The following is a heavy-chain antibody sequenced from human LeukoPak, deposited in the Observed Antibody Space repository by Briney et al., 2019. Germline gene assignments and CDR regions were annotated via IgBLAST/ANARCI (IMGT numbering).Heavy chain of an antibody. D-gene: IGHD6-13*01. CDR2: IYYSGST. V-gene: IGHV4-39*07. Sequence: SETLSLTCTVSGGSISSSSYYWGWIRQPPGKGLEWIGSIYYSGSTYYNPSLKSRVTISVDTSKNQFSLKLSSVTAADTAVYYCAREPIAAAGNNWFDPWGQGTLVTVSS. J-gene: IGHJ5*02. CDR1: GGSISSSSYY. CDR3: AREPIAAAGNNWFDP.